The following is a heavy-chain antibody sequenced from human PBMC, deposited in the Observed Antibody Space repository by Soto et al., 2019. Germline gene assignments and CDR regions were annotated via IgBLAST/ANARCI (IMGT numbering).Heavy chain of an antibody. CDR3: ASYRGALYFES. Sequence: ASETLSLTCSVSGRSMSSNYWIWIRQSPDKGLEWLGYVFYGGTDYNPSLGGRVSMSVETSKSQFSLKLTSVTVADTAVYYCASYRGALYFESWGPGILVTVSS. V-gene: IGHV4-59*01. D-gene: IGHD3-16*01. J-gene: IGHJ4*02. CDR1: GRSMSSNY. CDR2: VFYGGT.